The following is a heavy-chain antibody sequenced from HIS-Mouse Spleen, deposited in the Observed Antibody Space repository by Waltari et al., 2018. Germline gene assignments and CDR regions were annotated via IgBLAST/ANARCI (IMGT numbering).Heavy chain of an antibody. V-gene: IGHV4-34*01. CDR2: INHSGST. CDR3: AREGGFTVSNGPDAFDI. D-gene: IGHD4-4*01. J-gene: IGHJ3*02. CDR1: GGSFSGYY. Sequence: QVQLQQWGAGLLKPSETLSLTCAVYGGSFSGYYCSWIRQPPGTGLEWIGEINHSGSTNYNPSLKSRVTISVDTSKNQFSLKLSSVTAADTAVYYCAREGGFTVSNGPDAFDIWGQGTMVTVSS.